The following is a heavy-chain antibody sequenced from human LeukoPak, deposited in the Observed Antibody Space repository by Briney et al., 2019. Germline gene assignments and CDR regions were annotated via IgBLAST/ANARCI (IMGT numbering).Heavy chain of an antibody. D-gene: IGHD5-18*01. CDR2: IGTAGDT. CDR1: GFTFSSYD. Sequence: GGSLRLSCAASGFTFSSYDMHWVRQATGKRLEWVSTIGTAGDTYYLDSVKGRFTNSRENAKNSLYLQMNSLTAGDTAVYYCARGGDFGYSYGGYYYMDVWGKGTTVIVSS. CDR3: ARGGDFGYSYGGYYYMDV. J-gene: IGHJ6*03. V-gene: IGHV3-13*01.